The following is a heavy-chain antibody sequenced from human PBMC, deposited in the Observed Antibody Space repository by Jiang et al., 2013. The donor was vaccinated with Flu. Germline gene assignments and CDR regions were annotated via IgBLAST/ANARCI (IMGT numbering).Heavy chain of an antibody. CDR3: ARERGGSLYYYYGMDV. Sequence: VQLLESGGGVVRPGGSLRLSCAASGFTFNDHGMSWVRQAPGKGLEWVSGINWNGGSTGYADSVKGRFTISRDNAKNSLYLQMNGLRAEDTALCHCARERGGSLYYYYGMDVWGQGTTVTVSS. V-gene: IGHV3-20*01. D-gene: IGHD1-26*01. CDR2: INWNGGST. J-gene: IGHJ6*02. CDR1: GFTFNDHG.